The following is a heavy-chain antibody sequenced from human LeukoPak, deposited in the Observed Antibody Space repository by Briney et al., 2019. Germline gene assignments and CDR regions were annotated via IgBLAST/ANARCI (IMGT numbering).Heavy chain of an antibody. Sequence: GGSLRLSCAASGFTFSSYWMSWVRQAPGKGLEWVSYISSSSSTIYYADSVKGRFTISRDNAKNSLYLQMNSLRAEDTAVYYCARDRPIYYDSSGPHTDFVYWGQGTLVTVSS. CDR3: ARDRPIYYDSSGPHTDFVY. CDR2: ISSSSSTI. J-gene: IGHJ4*02. CDR1: GFTFSSYW. V-gene: IGHV3-48*04. D-gene: IGHD3-22*01.